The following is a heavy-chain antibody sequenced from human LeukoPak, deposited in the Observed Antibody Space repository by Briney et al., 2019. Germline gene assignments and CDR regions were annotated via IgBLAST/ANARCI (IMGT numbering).Heavy chain of an antibody. CDR1: GFTFSSKW. J-gene: IGHJ4*02. CDR2: IKYDGSEK. D-gene: IGHD3-10*01. Sequence: GGSLRLSCAASGFTFSSKWMSWVRQAPGKGLERVANIKYDGSEKYYVDSMKGRFTISRDDAKNSLYLQMSSLRAEDTAVYYCARDGSGEWPIGYWGQGTLVTVSS. V-gene: IGHV3-7*01. CDR3: ARDGSGEWPIGY.